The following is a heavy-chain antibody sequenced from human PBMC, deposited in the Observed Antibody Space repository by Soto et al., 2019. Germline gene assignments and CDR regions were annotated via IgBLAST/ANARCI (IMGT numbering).Heavy chain of an antibody. CDR3: ASDLIVGATTADY. V-gene: IGHV3-30*03. CDR2: ISYDGSNK. Sequence: QEQLVESGGGVVQPGRSLRLSCAASGFTFSSYGMHWVRQAPGKGLEWVAVISYDGSNKYYADSVKGRFTISRDNSKNTLYLQMNSLRAEDTAVYYCASDLIVGATTADYWGQGTLVTVSS. J-gene: IGHJ4*02. D-gene: IGHD1-26*01. CDR1: GFTFSSYG.